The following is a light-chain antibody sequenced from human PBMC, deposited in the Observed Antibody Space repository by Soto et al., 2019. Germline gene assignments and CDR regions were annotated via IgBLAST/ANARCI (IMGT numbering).Light chain of an antibody. CDR1: QSISSSY. CDR3: QQYGRSPPWT. J-gene: IGKJ1*01. CDR2: GTF. Sequence: EIVLTQSPGTLSWSPGDRATLCCWASQSISSSYLAWYQQKPGQAPRLLFYGTFNRATGIPDRFSASGSGTDFTLTISRLEPEDLAVYFCQQYGRSPPWTFGQGTKVEI. V-gene: IGKV3-20*01.